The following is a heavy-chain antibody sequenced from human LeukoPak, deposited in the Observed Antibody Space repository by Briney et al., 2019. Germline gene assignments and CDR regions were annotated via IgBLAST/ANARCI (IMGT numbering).Heavy chain of an antibody. V-gene: IGHV4-59*01. J-gene: IGHJ4*02. CDR2: VYYTGST. D-gene: IGHD7-27*01. CDR1: GDFITAYY. CDR3: ASNTGTVFDY. Sequence: SETLSLTCTVSGDFITAYYWSWIRQPPGKGLEWLGYVYYTGSTEYSPSLRSRVTISLEMSKHQFSLNLTSVTAADTAVYYCASNTGTVFDYWGQGTLVTVSS.